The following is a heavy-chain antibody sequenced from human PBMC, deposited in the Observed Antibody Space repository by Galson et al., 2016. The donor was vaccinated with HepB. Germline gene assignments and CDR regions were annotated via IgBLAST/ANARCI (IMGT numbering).Heavy chain of an antibody. CDR2: IFHTGVM. V-gene: IGHV4-4*02. J-gene: IGHJ4*02. Sequence: SETLSLTCAVSGDSVSNSNWWSWVRQPPGKGLEWIGEIFHTGVMNYNPSLKSRVTISVDMSENQLSLNLSSVTAADTAMYYCARGGTYYIGYWGQGALVTVSS. D-gene: IGHD1-26*01. CDR3: ARGGTYYIGY. CDR1: GDSVSNSNW.